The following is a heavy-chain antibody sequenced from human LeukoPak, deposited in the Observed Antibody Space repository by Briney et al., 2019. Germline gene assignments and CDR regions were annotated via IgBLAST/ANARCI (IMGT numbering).Heavy chain of an antibody. J-gene: IGHJ4*02. Sequence: SQTLSLTCAVSGGSISSGGYSWSWIRQPPGKGLEWIGYIYHSGSTYYNPSLKSRVTISVDRSKNPFSLKLSSVTAADTAVYYCARGVRSDYYGSGSPFDYWGQGTLVTVSS. D-gene: IGHD3-10*01. CDR1: GGSISSGGYS. CDR3: ARGVRSDYYGSGSPFDY. CDR2: IYHSGST. V-gene: IGHV4-30-2*01.